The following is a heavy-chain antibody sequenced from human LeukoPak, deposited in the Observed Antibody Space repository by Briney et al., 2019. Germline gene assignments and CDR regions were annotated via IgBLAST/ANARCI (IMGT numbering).Heavy chain of an antibody. D-gene: IGHD1-26*01. CDR2: ISSSGTTI. CDR3: AKDGGTHFDH. CDR1: GFTFSTYE. Sequence: GGSLRLSCAASGFTFSTYEMNWVRQAPGKGLEWVSYISSSGTTISYAQSVKGRFTITRDNAQNSLTLHMNTLRADDTAVYYCAKDGGTHFDHWGQGTLVTVSS. V-gene: IGHV3-48*03. J-gene: IGHJ4*02.